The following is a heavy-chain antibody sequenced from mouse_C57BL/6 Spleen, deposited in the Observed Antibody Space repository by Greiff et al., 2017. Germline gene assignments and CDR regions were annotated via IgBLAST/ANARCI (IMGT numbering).Heavy chain of an antibody. CDR2: INPSTGGT. CDR3: AREDYDEKAMDY. Sequence: VQLKESGPELVKPGDSVKISCTASGFSFTGYYMNWVKQSPEKSLEWIGVINPSTGGTTYNQKFKAKATLTVDKSSSTAYMQLKSLTSEDSAVYYCAREDYDEKAMDYWGQGASVTVSS. V-gene: IGHV1-42*01. CDR1: GFSFTGYY. J-gene: IGHJ4*01. D-gene: IGHD2-4*01.